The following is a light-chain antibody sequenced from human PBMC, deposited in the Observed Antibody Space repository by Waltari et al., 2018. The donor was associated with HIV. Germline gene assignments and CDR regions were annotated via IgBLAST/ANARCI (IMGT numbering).Light chain of an antibody. CDR1: TSTIGNNF. CDR2: RND. CDR3: ASWDDNLGHWI. J-gene: IGLJ2*01. Sequence: QPKMTQAPSASKTPGQRITMSCSGTTSTIGNNFIYWYQQIAGAAPRLVMARNDQRPAGVPDRFSGTKSGTSAFLAITGLRLDDEATYFCASWDDNLGHWIFGGGTKLTVL. V-gene: IGLV1-47*01.